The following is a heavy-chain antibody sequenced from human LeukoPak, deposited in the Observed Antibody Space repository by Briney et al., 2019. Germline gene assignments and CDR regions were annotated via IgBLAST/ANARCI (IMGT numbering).Heavy chain of an antibody. CDR1: GFTFSTYS. D-gene: IGHD2-15*01. CDR3: ARDPQYCSGGSCYSFDY. V-gene: IGHV3-21*01. Sequence: PGGSLRLSCAASGFTFSTYSMNWVRQAPGKGLEWVSSIISSSSYIYSADSVKGRFTISRDNAKNSLYLQMNSLRAEDTAVYYCARDPQYCSGGSCYSFDYWGQGTLVTVSS. J-gene: IGHJ4*02. CDR2: IISSSSYI.